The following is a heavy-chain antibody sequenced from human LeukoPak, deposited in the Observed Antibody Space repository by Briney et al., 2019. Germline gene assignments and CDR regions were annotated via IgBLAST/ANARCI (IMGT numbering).Heavy chain of an antibody. V-gene: IGHV3-30-3*01. CDR2: ISYDGSNK. J-gene: IGHJ4*02. Sequence: GGSLRLSCAASGFTFSSYAMHWVRQAPGKGLEWVAVISYDGSNKYYADSVKGRFTISRDNSKNTLYLQMNSLRAEDTAVYYCARANGVPDYWGQGTLVTVPS. CDR3: ARANGVPDY. D-gene: IGHD2-8*01. CDR1: GFTFSSYA.